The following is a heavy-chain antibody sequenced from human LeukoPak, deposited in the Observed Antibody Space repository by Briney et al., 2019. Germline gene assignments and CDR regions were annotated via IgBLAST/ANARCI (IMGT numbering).Heavy chain of an antibody. D-gene: IGHD3-3*01. CDR2: IYPRDGST. Sequence: ASVKVSCKASGYTFTSNYIHWVRQAPGQGLEWMGLIYPRDGSTSYAQKFQGRVTITRDTSASTAYMELSSLRSEDTAVYYCARDFQTYYDFHGMDVWGQGTTVTVSS. CDR3: ARDFQTYYDFHGMDV. J-gene: IGHJ6*02. V-gene: IGHV1-46*01. CDR1: GYTFTSNY.